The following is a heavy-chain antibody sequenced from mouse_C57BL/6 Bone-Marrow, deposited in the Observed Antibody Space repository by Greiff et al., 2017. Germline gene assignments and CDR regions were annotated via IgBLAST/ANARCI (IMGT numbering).Heavy chain of an antibody. CDR1: GFNIKDDY. J-gene: IGHJ4*01. D-gene: IGHD2-10*01. CDR2: IDPGNGDT. V-gene: IGHV14-4*01. Sequence: EVQLQQSGAELVRPGASVKLSCTASGFNIKDDYMNWVKQRPEQGLEWIGWIDPGNGDTEYASKFQGKATITADTSSNTAYLQLSSLTSEDAAVYYGTTRALLGNAMDYWGQGTSVTVSS. CDR3: TTRALLGNAMDY.